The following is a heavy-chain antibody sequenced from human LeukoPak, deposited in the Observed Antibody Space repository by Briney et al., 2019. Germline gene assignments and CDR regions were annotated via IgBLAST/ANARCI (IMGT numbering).Heavy chain of an antibody. Sequence: SETLSLTCTVSGGSISSYYWSWIRQLPGKGLEWIGYISYSGSTNYNPSLKSRVTISIDTSKSQFSLKLRSVTAADTAIYYCARQGYDILTGYIDAFDIWGQGTMVTVSS. CDR3: ARQGYDILTGYIDAFDI. V-gene: IGHV4-59*08. CDR1: GGSISSYY. J-gene: IGHJ3*02. D-gene: IGHD3-9*01. CDR2: ISYSGST.